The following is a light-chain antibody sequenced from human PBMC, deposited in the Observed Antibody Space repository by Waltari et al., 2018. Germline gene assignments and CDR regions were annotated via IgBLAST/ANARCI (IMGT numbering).Light chain of an antibody. V-gene: IGLV3-1*01. J-gene: IGLJ2*01. CDR1: KLGNNF. Sequence: SYELPQPPSVSVSPGQTATITCSGDKLGNNFACWYQQKPGQSPVLVIYQDSKRPSGIPERFSGSRSGNTATLTISGTQAMDEADYFCQAWDSSTVVFGGGTKLSVL. CDR3: QAWDSSTVV. CDR2: QDS.